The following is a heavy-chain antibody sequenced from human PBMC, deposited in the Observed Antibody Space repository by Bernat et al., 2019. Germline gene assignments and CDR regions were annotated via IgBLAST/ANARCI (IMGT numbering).Heavy chain of an antibody. J-gene: IGHJ5*02. CDR1: GGSISSYY. CDR2: IYYSGST. D-gene: IGHD2-15*01. V-gene: IGHV4-59*08. Sequence: QVQLQESGPGLVKPSETLSLTCTVSGGSISSYYWSWIRQPPGKGLEWIGYIYYSGSTNYNPSLKSRVTISVDTSKNQFSLKLSSVTAADTAVYYCARHYCSGGSCLLYDWFDPWGQGTLVTISS. CDR3: ARHYCSGGSCLLYDWFDP.